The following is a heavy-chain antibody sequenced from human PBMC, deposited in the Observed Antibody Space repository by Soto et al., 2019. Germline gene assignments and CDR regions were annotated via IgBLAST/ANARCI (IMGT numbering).Heavy chain of an antibody. D-gene: IGHD2-21*02. CDR3: ARADRTLVTSYSLDV. J-gene: IGHJ6*02. CDR1: GGSFSGYY. Sequence: SETRSLTRAVYGGSFSGYYWTWLRQPPGKGLGWVGEINHSGTINFNPSLKSRLTISLDTSKKHFSLKLSSVTDADTAAYYCARADRTLVTSYSLDVWGQGTTVT. CDR2: INHSGTI. V-gene: IGHV4-34*01.